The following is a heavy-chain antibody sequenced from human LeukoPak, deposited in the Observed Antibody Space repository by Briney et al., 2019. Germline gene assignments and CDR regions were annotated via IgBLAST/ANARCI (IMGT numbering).Heavy chain of an antibody. J-gene: IGHJ2*01. CDR1: VGSISSGGYS. CDR2: ISHSGST. CDR3: ARYSSTWPYWYFDL. Sequence: SETPSLTCAVSVGSISSGGYSWSWIRQPPGRGLEWVGYISHSGSTYYKPSLKSRVTISVDRSKNQFSLELTSVTAADTAVYYCARYSSTWPYWYFDLWGRGTLVTVSS. V-gene: IGHV4-30-2*01. D-gene: IGHD6-13*01.